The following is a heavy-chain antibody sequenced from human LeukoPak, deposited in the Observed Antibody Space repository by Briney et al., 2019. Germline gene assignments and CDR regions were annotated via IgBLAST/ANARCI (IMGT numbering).Heavy chain of an antibody. V-gene: IGHV3-21*01. CDR2: ISSSSSYI. D-gene: IGHD6-19*01. Sequence: GGSLRLSCAASGFTFSSYSMNWVRQAPGKGLEWVSSISSSSSYIYYADSVKGRFTISRDNAKNSLYLQMNSLRAEDTAVYYCARAADSSGWYRGDLDYWGQGTLVTVSS. J-gene: IGHJ4*02. CDR3: ARAADSSGWYRGDLDY. CDR1: GFTFSSYS.